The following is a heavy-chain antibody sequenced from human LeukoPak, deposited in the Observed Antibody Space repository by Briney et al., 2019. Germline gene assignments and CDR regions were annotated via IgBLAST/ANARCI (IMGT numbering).Heavy chain of an antibody. CDR3: AREREGTHYFDY. J-gene: IGHJ4*02. V-gene: IGHV1-46*01. CDR1: GYTFTSYF. D-gene: IGHD1-26*01. Sequence: ASVKVSCKASGYTFTSYFMHWVRQAPGQGLEWVGVVRPSGGSTTYAQKFQGRVTMTRDTSTSTVYVELTSLSSEDTAVYYCAREREGTHYFDYWGQGTLVTVSS. CDR2: VRPSGGST.